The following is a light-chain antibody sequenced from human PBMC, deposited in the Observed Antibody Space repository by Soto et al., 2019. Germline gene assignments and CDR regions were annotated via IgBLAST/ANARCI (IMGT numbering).Light chain of an antibody. Sequence: AIRMTQSPSSFSASTGDRVTITCRSSQGISSYLAWYQQKPGKAPKLLIYAASTLQSGVPSRFSGSGSGTEFTLTISSLQPEDFATYYCQQLNSYYIFTFGPGTKVDIK. CDR1: QGISSY. CDR3: QQLNSYYIFT. V-gene: IGKV1-8*01. J-gene: IGKJ3*01. CDR2: AAS.